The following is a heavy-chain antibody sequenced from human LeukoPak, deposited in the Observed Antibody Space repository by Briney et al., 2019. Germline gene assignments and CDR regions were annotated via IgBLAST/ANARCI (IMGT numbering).Heavy chain of an antibody. J-gene: IGHJ4*02. CDR3: ANSPLAARPRLDY. Sequence: GGSLTLACAAAGFTFSNSAMSSVRQAPGKGPECVSALSSGGGSTYYADSVKGRFTISRDNSKNKLYLQMSSLRAEDTAVYYCANSPLAARPRLDYWGQGTLVTVSS. D-gene: IGHD6-6*01. V-gene: IGHV3-23*01. CDR2: LSSGGGST. CDR1: GFTFSNSA.